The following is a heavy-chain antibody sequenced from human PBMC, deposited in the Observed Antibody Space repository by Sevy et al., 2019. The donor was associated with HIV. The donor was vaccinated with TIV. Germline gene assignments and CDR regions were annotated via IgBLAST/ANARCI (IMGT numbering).Heavy chain of an antibody. V-gene: IGHV3-21*06. D-gene: IGHD3-10*01. J-gene: IGHJ6*02. CDR3: ARDRDYYGSGTFDA. CDR1: GFTFSYYT. Sequence: GGSLRLSCAASGFTFSYYTMNWVRQAPGKGLEWVSYISSGSSYISYTDSVKGRFTTSRDNAKNSLYLQMNSLRPEDTAMYFCARDRDYYGSGTFDAWGQGTTVTVSS. CDR2: ISSGSSYI.